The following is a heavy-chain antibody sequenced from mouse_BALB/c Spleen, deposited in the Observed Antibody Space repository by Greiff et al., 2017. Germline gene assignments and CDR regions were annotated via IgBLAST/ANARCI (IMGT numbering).Heavy chain of an antibody. D-gene: IGHD1-2*01. J-gene: IGHJ4*01. CDR1: GFNIKDTY. V-gene: IGHV14-3*02. CDR2: IDPANGNT. CDR3: ASHYYRSPYAMDY. Sequence: EVQLQQSGAELVKPGASVKLSCTASGFNIKDTYMHWVKQRPEQGLEWIGRIDPANGNTKYDPKFQGKATITADTSSNTAYLQLSSLTSEDTAVYYCASHYYRSPYAMDYWGQGTSVTVSS.